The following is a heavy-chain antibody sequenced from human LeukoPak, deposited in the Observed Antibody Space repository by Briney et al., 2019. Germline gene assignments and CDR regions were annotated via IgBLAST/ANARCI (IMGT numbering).Heavy chain of an antibody. D-gene: IGHD6-13*01. Sequence: PGGSLRLSCAASGFTFSSYGMHWVRQAPGKGLEWVAFIRYDGSNKYYADSVKGRFTISRDNSKNTLYLQMNSLRAEDTAVYYCAKDPGIHTYFDYWGQGTLVTVSS. CDR1: GFTFSSYG. V-gene: IGHV3-30*02. CDR3: AKDPGIHTYFDY. J-gene: IGHJ4*02. CDR2: IRYDGSNK.